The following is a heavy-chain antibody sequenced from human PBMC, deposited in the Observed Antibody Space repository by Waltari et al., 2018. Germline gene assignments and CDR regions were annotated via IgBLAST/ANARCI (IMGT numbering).Heavy chain of an antibody. J-gene: IGHJ4*02. CDR2: ISPSSSTI. CDR1: GLPFRSYC. CDR3: VREYDSGGAGY. V-gene: IGHV3-48*04. Sequence: EVQLVESGGGLVQPGGSRRLSCSSSGLPFRSYCMNWVRQAPGKGLEWVSYISPSSSTITYADSMKGRFTISRDNAKNSLYLQMNSLRADDTDVYYCVREYDSGGAGYWGQGTLVTVSS. D-gene: IGHD3-22*01.